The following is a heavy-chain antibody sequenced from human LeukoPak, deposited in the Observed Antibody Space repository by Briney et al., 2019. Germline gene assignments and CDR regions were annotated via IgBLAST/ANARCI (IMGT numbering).Heavy chain of an antibody. J-gene: IGHJ1*01. Sequence: SVKVSCKASGGTFSSYAISWVRQAPGQGLEWMGGIIPIFGTANYAQKFQGRVTITADESTSTAYMELSSLRSEDTAVYYCAREGVGISGYHEYFQHWGQGTLVTVSS. CDR2: IIPIFGTA. CDR1: GGTFSSYA. V-gene: IGHV1-69*13. CDR3: AREGVGISGYHEYFQH. D-gene: IGHD3-22*01.